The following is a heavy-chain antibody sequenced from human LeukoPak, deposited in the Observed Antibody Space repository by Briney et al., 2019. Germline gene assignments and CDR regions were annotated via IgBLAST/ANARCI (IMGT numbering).Heavy chain of an antibody. CDR3: ARGYSTSPNWVDP. J-gene: IGHJ5*02. CDR2: IKQDGSEK. V-gene: IGHV3-7*01. Sequence: GGSLRLSCAAYGFTFSSYWMSWVRQAPGKGLEWVANIKQDGSEKYYVDSVKGRFTISRDNAKSSLYLQMNSLRAEDTAVYYCARGYSTSPNWVDPWGQGTLVTVSS. CDR1: GFTFSSYW. D-gene: IGHD2-2*01.